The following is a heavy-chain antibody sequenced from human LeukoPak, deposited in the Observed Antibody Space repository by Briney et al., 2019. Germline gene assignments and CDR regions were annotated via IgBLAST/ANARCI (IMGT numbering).Heavy chain of an antibody. J-gene: IGHJ5*02. D-gene: IGHD3-9*01. CDR1: WGSVSRNSAA. Sequence: SQTLSLTCPISWGSVSRNSAAWNWPRESPSRGLEWLGRSYYKNKGYHDYVGSVKSRITNNPDTSKNQFSLQQNSVTADDTAVHYCVRDGTLTAYGNWFDPWGQGTLVTVSS. CDR2: SYYKNKGYH. CDR3: VRDGTLTAYGNWFDP. V-gene: IGHV6-1*01.